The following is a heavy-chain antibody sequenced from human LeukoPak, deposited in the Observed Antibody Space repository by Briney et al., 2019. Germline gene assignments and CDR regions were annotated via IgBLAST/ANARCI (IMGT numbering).Heavy chain of an antibody. Sequence: ASVKVSCKASGYTFTSYYMHWVRQAPGQGLEWMGIINPSGGSTIYAQKFQGRVTMTEDTSTDTAYMELSSLRSEDTAVYYCATGVGWFDPWGQGTLVTVSS. CDR2: INPSGGST. J-gene: IGHJ5*02. CDR3: ATGVGWFDP. D-gene: IGHD2-2*01. CDR1: GYTFTSYY. V-gene: IGHV1-46*01.